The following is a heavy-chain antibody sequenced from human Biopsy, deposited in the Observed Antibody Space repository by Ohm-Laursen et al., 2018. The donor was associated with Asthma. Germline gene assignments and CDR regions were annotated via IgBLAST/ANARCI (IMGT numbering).Heavy chain of an antibody. CDR3: ARDFSRAIMIGGGREHYFDF. D-gene: IGHD3-16*01. Sequence: SLRLSCTASGFTFMTYGMHWVRQVPGKGLEWVATVGSDESYTDHADSVKGRFTISRDNSKNTLHLQMNSLSPEDTAVYYCARDFSRAIMIGGGREHYFDFWGQGTLVTVSS. CDR2: VGSDESYT. V-gene: IGHV3-33*01. CDR1: GFTFMTYG. J-gene: IGHJ4*02.